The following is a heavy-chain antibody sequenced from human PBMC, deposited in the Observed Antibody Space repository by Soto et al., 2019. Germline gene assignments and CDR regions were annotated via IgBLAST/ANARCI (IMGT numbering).Heavy chain of an antibody. CDR3: ARQTGGYDFWSGYLPPDY. V-gene: IGHV5-51*01. D-gene: IGHD3-3*01. CDR1: GYSFTSYW. Sequence: GESLKISCKGSGYSFTSYWIGWVRQMPGKGLEWMGIIYPGDSDTRYSPSFQGQVTISADKSISTAYLQWSSLKASDTAMYYCARQTGGYDFWSGYLPPDYWGQGTLVTVSS. J-gene: IGHJ4*02. CDR2: IYPGDSDT.